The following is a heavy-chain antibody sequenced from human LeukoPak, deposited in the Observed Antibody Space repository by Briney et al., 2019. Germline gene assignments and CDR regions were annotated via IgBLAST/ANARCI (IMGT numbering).Heavy chain of an antibody. J-gene: IGHJ6*02. CDR1: GASISAYY. CDR2: IHYSGTI. V-gene: IGHV4-59*01. CDR3: ARGHKGLEV. Sequence: SETLSLTCSVSGASISAYYWSWIRQPPGKGLEWIGYIHYSGTINYNPSLMSRVTISVDSSKNQFSLRLSSVTAADTAVYFCARGHKGLEVWGQGAAVTVSS.